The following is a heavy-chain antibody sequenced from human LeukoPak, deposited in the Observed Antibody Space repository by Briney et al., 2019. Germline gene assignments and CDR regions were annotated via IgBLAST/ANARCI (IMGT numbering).Heavy chain of an antibody. CDR1: GFTFSDYY. Sequence: PGGSLRLSCAASGFTFSDYYMSWIRQAPGKGLEWVSYISSSGSTIYYADSVKGRFTISRDNAKNSLYLQMNSLRAEDTALYYCAKDMGGGTTSPIFDYWGQGTLVTVSS. V-gene: IGHV3-11*01. D-gene: IGHD1-1*01. CDR3: AKDMGGGTTSPIFDY. J-gene: IGHJ4*02. CDR2: ISSSGSTI.